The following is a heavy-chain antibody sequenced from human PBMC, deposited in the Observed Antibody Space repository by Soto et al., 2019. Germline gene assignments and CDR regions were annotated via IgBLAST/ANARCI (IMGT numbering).Heavy chain of an antibody. J-gene: IGHJ4*02. V-gene: IGHV3-11*05. CDR3: ARGRGAAADYFDF. CDR1: GFTFSVYY. D-gene: IGHD6-13*01. Sequence: PGGSLRLSCAVSGFTFSVYYMTWIRQAPGKGLEWVSYISSSTSHTNYADSVKGRFTISRDNAKNSLFLQMNSLRAEDTAVYYCARGRGAAADYFDFWGQGTLVTVSS. CDR2: ISSSTSHT.